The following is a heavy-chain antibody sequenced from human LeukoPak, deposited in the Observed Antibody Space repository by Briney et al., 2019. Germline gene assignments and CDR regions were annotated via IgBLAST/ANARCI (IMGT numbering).Heavy chain of an antibody. CDR1: GFTFSSYS. CDR3: ARIAPYGSGSSPFDY. V-gene: IGHV3-21*01. D-gene: IGHD3-10*01. Sequence: GGSLRLSCAASGFTFSSYSMNWVRQAPGKGLEWVSSISSSSSYIYYADSVKGRFTISRDNAKNSLYLQMNSLRAEDTAVYYCARIAPYGSGSSPFDYWGQGTLVTVSS. CDR2: ISSSSSYI. J-gene: IGHJ4*02.